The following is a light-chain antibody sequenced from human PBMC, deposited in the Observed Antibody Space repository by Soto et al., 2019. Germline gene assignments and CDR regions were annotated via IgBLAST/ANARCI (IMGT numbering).Light chain of an antibody. Sequence: DIQMTQSPSSLSTSVGDRVTITCRASQYINNYLSWYQQKPGKAPKLLIFAAYNLQSGVPSRFSGSGSGPDFTLTISSLQPEDFATYYCQQSYSTPPYTFGQGTQLDMK. CDR2: AAY. CDR3: QQSYSTPPYT. J-gene: IGKJ2*01. CDR1: QYINNY. V-gene: IGKV1-39*01.